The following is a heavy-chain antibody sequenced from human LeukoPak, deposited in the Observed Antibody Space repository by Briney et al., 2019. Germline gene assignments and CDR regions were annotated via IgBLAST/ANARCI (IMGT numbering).Heavy chain of an antibody. D-gene: IGHD2-21*02. V-gene: IGHV4-4*07. CDR3: ARVGDSATYFDY. CDR1: GASISSYY. CDR2: MYTSGST. Sequence: SETLSLTCTVPGASISSYYWSWIRQPTGKGLEWIGRMYTSGSTNYNPSLKSRVTMSGDKSNNQFSLKLSSVTAADTAVYYCARVGDSATYFDYWGQGTLVTVSS. J-gene: IGHJ4*02.